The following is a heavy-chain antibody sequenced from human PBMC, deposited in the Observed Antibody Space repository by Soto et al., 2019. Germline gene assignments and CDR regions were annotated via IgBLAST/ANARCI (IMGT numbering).Heavy chain of an antibody. Sequence: QVQLVQSGAEVKKPGASVKVSCKASGYTFTSYGISWVRQAPGHGLEWMGWISADNGNTNYAQSLQGRVTMTTDTTTSTADMEMRSLRAAGTAVYDCERGGAATVTTYYGLDVCGQGTTVTVSS. CDR1: GYTFTSYG. CDR2: ISADNGNT. J-gene: IGHJ6*02. CDR3: ERGGAATVTTYYGLDV. V-gene: IGHV1-18*01. D-gene: IGHD4-17*01.